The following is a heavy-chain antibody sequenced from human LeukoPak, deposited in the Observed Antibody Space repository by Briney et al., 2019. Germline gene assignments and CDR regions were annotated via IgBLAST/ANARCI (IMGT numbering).Heavy chain of an antibody. CDR2: INTNTGNP. V-gene: IGHV7-4-1*02. D-gene: IGHD1-20*01. CDR3: AGRRVLTGTVVPTYYYYYMDV. Sequence: EASVKVSCKASGYTFTSYAMNWVRQAPGQGLEWMGWINTNTGNPTYAQGFTGRFVFSLDTSVSTAYLQISSLKAEDTAVYYCAGRRVLTGTVVPTYYYYYMDVWGKGTTVTISS. J-gene: IGHJ6*03. CDR1: GYTFTSYA.